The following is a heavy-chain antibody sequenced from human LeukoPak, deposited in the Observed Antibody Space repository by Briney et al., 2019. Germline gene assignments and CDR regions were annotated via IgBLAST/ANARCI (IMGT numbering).Heavy chain of an antibody. J-gene: IGHJ6*02. D-gene: IGHD1-1*01. Sequence: GGSLRLSCAASGFTFSRYGMHWVRQAPGKGLEWVAVIWYDGGNKYYADSVKGRFTISRDNSKNTLYLQMTSLRADDTAVYYCANWRTGTTGGDYYGMDVWGQGTTVTVSS. CDR1: GFTFSRYG. CDR3: ANWRTGTTGGDYYGMDV. CDR2: IWYDGGNK. V-gene: IGHV3-33*06.